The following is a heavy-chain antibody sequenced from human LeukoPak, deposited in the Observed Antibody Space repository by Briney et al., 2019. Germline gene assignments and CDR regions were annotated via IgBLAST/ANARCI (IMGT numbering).Heavy chain of an antibody. CDR3: ATVAFYGDYVRVYPDY. Sequence: ASVKVSCKVSGYTLTELSMHWVRQAPGKGLEWMGGFDPGDGETIYAQKFQGRVTMTEDTSTDTAYMELSSLRSEDTAVYYCATVAFYGDYVRVYPDYWGQGTLVTVSS. D-gene: IGHD4-17*01. CDR1: GYTLTELS. V-gene: IGHV1-24*01. J-gene: IGHJ4*02. CDR2: FDPGDGET.